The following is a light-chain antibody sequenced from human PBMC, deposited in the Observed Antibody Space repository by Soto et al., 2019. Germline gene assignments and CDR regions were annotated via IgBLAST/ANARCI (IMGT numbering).Light chain of an antibody. CDR1: SSDVGGYNY. Sequence: QSVLTQPASVSGSPGQSITISCTGTSSDVGGYNYVSWYQQHPGKAPKLMIYDVSNRPSGVSNRFSGSKSGNAASLTISGLQAEDEADYYCSSYTSSSTLLFFGTGT. CDR2: DVS. V-gene: IGLV2-14*01. J-gene: IGLJ1*01. CDR3: SSYTSSSTLLF.